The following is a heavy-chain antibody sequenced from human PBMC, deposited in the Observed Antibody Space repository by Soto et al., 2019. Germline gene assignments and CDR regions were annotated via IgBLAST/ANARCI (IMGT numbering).Heavy chain of an antibody. D-gene: IGHD3-22*01. CDR2: ISAYNGNT. CDR1: GYTFTSDG. V-gene: IGHV1-18*04. J-gene: IGHJ3*02. Sequence: ASVKVFGKTSGYTFTSDGISWVRQAPGQGLGWRGSISAYNGNTNYAQMLQGRVTMTTDTSTSTADRELRSLRSDDTAVYYCASNHGYYDTSGCCSSAFDIWG. CDR3: ASNHGYYDTSGCCSSAFDI.